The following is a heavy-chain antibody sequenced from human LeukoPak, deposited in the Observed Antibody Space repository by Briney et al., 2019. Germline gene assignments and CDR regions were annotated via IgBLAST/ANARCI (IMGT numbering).Heavy chain of an antibody. CDR2: IKQDGSEK. CDR3: AREPLYTYGDPYYFDC. J-gene: IGHJ4*02. Sequence: GGSLRLSCAASGFTFSSYWMSWVRQAPGKGLEWVANIKQDGSEKYYVDSVKGRFTISRDNAKNSLYLQMNSLRAEDTAVYYCAREPLYTYGDPYYFDCWGQGTLVTVSS. D-gene: IGHD4-17*01. V-gene: IGHV3-7*01. CDR1: GFTFSSYW.